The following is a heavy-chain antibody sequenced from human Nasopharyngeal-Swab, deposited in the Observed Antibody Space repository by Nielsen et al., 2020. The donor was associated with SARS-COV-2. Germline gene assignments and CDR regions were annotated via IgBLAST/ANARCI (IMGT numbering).Heavy chain of an antibody. Sequence: GGSLRLSCAASGFTFSSHWMHWVRQPTGKGLVWVPRIDSDGGATTYADSVKGRFTISRDNANNTLYLQMNSLRAEDTAVYYCTRGGRIAPPVPASWGQGTLVTVSS. CDR1: GFTFSSHW. D-gene: IGHD2-21*01. CDR2: IDSDGGAT. J-gene: IGHJ5*02. CDR3: TRGGRIAPPVPAS. V-gene: IGHV3-74*01.